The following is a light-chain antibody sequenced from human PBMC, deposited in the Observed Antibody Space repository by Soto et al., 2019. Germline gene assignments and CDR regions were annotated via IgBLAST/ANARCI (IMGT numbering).Light chain of an antibody. CDR2: YDW. Sequence: SYELTQPPSVSVAPRKTATITCGGDNIGSKSVHWYRQRPGQAPVLVILYDWTRPSEIPERFSGSNSGSKATLTISRVEAGDEADYYWQVWDSGSDSGVFGTGTQLTVL. J-gene: IGLJ1*01. CDR1: NIGSKS. V-gene: IGLV3-21*04. CDR3: QVWDSGSDSGV.